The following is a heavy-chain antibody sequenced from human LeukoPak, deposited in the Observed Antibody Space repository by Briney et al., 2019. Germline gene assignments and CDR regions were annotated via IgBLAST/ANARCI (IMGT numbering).Heavy chain of an antibody. CDR1: GFSISSSSYY. D-gene: IGHD3-3*01. CDR3: ARVIRLPFWSGYYTRGPNYYYYYMDV. V-gene: IGHV4-39*07. CDR2: IYYSGIT. J-gene: IGHJ6*03. Sequence: SETLSLTCPVSGFSISSSSYYWGWIRPRPGKGLESIGRIYYSGITNYNPSLKSRVTISVDTSKNQFSLKLSSVTAADTAVYYCARVIRLPFWSGYYTRGPNYYYYYMDVWGKGTTVTVSS.